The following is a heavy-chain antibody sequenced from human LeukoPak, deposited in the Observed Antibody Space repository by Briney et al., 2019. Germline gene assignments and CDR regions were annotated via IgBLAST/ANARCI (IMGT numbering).Heavy chain of an antibody. J-gene: IGHJ6*02. D-gene: IGHD3-9*01. CDR1: GLAFSSYG. Sequence: GGSLRLSCVASGLAFSSYGMHWVRQAPGKGLEWVAFIRYDGSNKYYADSVKGRFTISRDNSKNTLYLQMNTLRVEDTAVYYCTRDLMDYDVSTGLHHYYMDVWGQGTTVTVSS. CDR2: IRYDGSNK. CDR3: TRDLMDYDVSTGLHHYYMDV. V-gene: IGHV3-30*02.